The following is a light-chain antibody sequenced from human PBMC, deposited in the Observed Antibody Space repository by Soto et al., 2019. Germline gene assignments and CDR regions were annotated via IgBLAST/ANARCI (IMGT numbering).Light chain of an antibody. CDR3: MQGTQWPYT. V-gene: IGKV2-30*01. CDR2: KVS. J-gene: IGKJ2*01. Sequence: DVVMTQSPLSLPVTVGQSASISCRSSQGLGYKDGDTYVNWFQQRPGQSPRRLIYKVSNRDSGVPDIFIVSGSGTDFTLKISRVEAEDLAVYYCMQGTQWPYTFVQGTKLQIK. CDR1: QGLGYKDGDTY.